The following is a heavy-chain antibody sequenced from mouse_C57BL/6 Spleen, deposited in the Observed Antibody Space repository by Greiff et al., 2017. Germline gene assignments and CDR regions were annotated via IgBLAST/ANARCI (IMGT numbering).Heavy chain of an antibody. CDR3: TRDITTVVGARFAY. CDR1: GYAFSSSW. J-gene: IGHJ3*01. D-gene: IGHD1-1*01. Sequence: VQLQQSGPELVKPGASVKISCKASGYAFSSSWMNWVKQRPGQGLEWIGAIYPGNSDTSYNQKFKGKAKLTAVTSASTAYMELSSLTNEDSAVYYCTRDITTVVGARFAYWGQGTLVTVSA. V-gene: IGHV1-5*01. CDR2: IYPGNSDT.